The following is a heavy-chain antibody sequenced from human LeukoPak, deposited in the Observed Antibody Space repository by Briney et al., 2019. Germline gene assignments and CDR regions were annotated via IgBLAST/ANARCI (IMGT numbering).Heavy chain of an antibody. CDR3: AREGWNAFDP. CDR2: MNPGTGDT. V-gene: IGHV1-2*02. CDR1: AYTFDNYY. D-gene: IGHD1-1*01. Sequence: ASVRVSCKASAYTFDNYYIHWVRQAPGQGLEWMGWMNPGTGDTNYAHNLQGRVTMTRDTSLDTAYLDLTRLTPDDTALYYCAREGWNAFDPWGRGTLVTVSS. J-gene: IGHJ5*02.